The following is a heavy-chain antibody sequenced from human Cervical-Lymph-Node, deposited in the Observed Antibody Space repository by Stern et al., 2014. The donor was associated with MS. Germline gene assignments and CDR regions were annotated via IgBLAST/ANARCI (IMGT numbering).Heavy chain of an antibody. CDR1: GYTFTSYD. Sequence: QLVQSGAEVKKPGASVKVSCKASGYTFTSYDINWVRQAPGQGLEWMGWMNPNSGNTGYAQKFQGRVTMTRNTSISTAYMELSSLRSEDTAVDYCARGRSYYYYYGMDVWGQGTTVIVSS. V-gene: IGHV1-8*01. J-gene: IGHJ6*02. CDR3: ARGRSYYYYYGMDV. CDR2: MNPNSGNT.